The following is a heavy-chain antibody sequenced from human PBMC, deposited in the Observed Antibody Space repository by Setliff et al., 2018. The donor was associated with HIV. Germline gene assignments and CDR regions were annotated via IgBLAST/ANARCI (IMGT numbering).Heavy chain of an antibody. J-gene: IGHJ4*02. V-gene: IGHV2-5*02. CDR2: IYWDDFE. D-gene: IGHD3-22*01. CDR3: AHRVSDPVPYYDSSGYFDY. Sequence: GPTLVNPTQTLTLTCTFSGFSFNTNGEGVGWIRQPPGGALGWLAIIYWDDFEHFSPSLKNRLIISKDTSRNQVVLTMTNMDPEDSATYYCAHRVSDPVPYYDSSGYFDYWGQGTLVTVSS. CDR1: GFSFNTNGEG.